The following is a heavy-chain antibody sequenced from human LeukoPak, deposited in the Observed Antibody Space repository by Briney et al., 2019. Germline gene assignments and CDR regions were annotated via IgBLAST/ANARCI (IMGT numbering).Heavy chain of an antibody. CDR3: ARDPADIVVRGWDYYYYYMDV. J-gene: IGHJ6*03. V-gene: IGHV1-2*02. CDR2: INPNSGDT. D-gene: IGHD2-15*01. Sequence: PGASVKVSCKASGYTFTGYYMHWVRQAPGQGLEWMGWINPNSGDTIYAQKFQGRATMTRDTSISTAYMELSRLRSDDTAVYYCARDPADIVVRGWDYYYYYMDVWGKGTTVTVSS. CDR1: GYTFTGYY.